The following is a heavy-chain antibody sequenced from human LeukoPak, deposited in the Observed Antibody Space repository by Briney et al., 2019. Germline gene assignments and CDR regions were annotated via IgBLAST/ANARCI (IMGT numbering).Heavy chain of an antibody. CDR2: INPNSGGT. CDR1: GYTFAGYY. CDR3: ARGAGDIVVVVAATDFDY. D-gene: IGHD2-15*01. J-gene: IGHJ4*02. V-gene: IGHV1-2*02. Sequence: ASVKVSCKASGYTFAGYYMHWVRQAPGQGLEWMGWINPNSGGTNYAQKFQGRVTMTRDTSISTAYMELSRLRSDDTAVYYCARGAGDIVVVVAATDFDYWGQGTLVTVSS.